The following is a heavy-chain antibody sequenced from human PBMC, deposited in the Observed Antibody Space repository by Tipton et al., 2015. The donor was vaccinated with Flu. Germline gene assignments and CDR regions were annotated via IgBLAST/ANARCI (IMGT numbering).Heavy chain of an antibody. V-gene: IGHV4-34*01. CDR1: GGSFSGYY. CDR3: ASKVANWGVWEPLDY. CDR2: INHSGST. J-gene: IGHJ4*02. Sequence: LRLSCAVYGGSFSGYYLSWIRQPPGKGLEWIGEINHSGSTNYNPSLKSRVTISADTSKNQFSLKLGSVTAADTAVYYCASKVANWGVWEPLDYWGQGTLVTVSS. D-gene: IGHD7-27*01.